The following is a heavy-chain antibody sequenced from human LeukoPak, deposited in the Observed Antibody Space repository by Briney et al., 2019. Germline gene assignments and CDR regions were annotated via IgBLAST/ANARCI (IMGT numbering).Heavy chain of an antibody. Sequence: PGGSLRPSWASAGFTFSSYGMHWVRQAPGKGLELGAVISYDGSNKYFADSVKGRFTISRDNSKNTLHLQMNSLRAEDTDVYYCAKDSGIAVAGTLRAFDIWGQGAMVTVSS. V-gene: IGHV3-30*18. CDR2: ISYDGSNK. D-gene: IGHD6-19*01. CDR1: GFTFSSYG. CDR3: AKDSGIAVAGTLRAFDI. J-gene: IGHJ3*02.